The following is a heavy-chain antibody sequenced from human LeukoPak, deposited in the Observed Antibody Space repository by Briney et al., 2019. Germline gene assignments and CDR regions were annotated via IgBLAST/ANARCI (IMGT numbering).Heavy chain of an antibody. V-gene: IGHV4-34*01. Sequence: SETLSLTCAVDGGSFSGYYWSWIRQPPGKVREWIGEINHSGSTNYNPSLKSRVTISVDTSKNQFSLKLSSVTAADTAVYYCARGTEYYGSGSYYNGDYWGQGTLVTVSS. CDR2: INHSGST. CDR3: ARGTEYYGSGSYYNGDY. CDR1: GGSFSGYY. J-gene: IGHJ4*02. D-gene: IGHD3-10*01.